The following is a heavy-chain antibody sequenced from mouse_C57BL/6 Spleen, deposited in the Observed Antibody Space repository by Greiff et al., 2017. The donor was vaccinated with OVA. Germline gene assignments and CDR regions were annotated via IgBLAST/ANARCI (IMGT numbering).Heavy chain of an antibody. CDR1: GFTFSSYG. Sequence: EVMLVESGGDLVKPGGSLKLSCAASGFTFSSYGMSWVRQTPDKRLEWVATISSGGSYTYYPDSVKGRFTISRDNAKNTLYLQMSSLKSEDTAMYYCARRTTPYYDYDDGFDYWGQGTTLTVSS. V-gene: IGHV5-6*02. D-gene: IGHD2-4*01. CDR2: ISSGGSYT. CDR3: ARRTTPYYDYDDGFDY. J-gene: IGHJ2*01.